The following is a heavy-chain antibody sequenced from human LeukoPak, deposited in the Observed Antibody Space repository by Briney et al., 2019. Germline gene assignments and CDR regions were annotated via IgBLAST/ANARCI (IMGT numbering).Heavy chain of an antibody. V-gene: IGHV4-30-4*01. J-gene: IGHJ4*02. CDR1: GGSISSGDYY. CDR2: IYYSGST. D-gene: IGHD3-16*02. Sequence: SETLSLTCTVSGGSISSGDYYWSWIRQPPGKGLEWIGYIYYSGSTYYNPSLKSRVTISVDTSKNQFSLKLSSVTAADTAVYYWARGTSPRYDYVWGSYRYTYLDYWGQGTLVTVSS. CDR3: ARGTSPRYDYVWGSYRYTYLDY.